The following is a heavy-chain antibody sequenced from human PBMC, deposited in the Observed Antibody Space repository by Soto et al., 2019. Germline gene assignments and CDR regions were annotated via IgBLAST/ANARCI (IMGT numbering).Heavy chain of an antibody. J-gene: IGHJ4*02. D-gene: IGHD3-3*01. V-gene: IGHV4-4*09. CDR3: ARSSLTFFGGVVPGFDL. Sequence: QVQLQESGPGLVKPSETLSLTCDVSGASISHYFWSWIRQPPGKGLEWLGYMSSSGDSISNPALKSRITISLEMSRNHVSLNLSSLTVADTAVYYCARSSLTFFGGVVPGFDLWGPGTLVTVSA. CDR2: MSSSGDS. CDR1: GASISHYF.